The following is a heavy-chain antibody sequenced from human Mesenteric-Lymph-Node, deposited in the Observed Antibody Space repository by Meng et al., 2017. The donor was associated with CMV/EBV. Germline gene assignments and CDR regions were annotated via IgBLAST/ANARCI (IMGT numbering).Heavy chain of an antibody. V-gene: IGHV3-23*01. CDR1: GFTFSSYA. CDR2: ISGSGSTK. Sequence: GGSLRLSCAASGFTFSSYAMSWVRQAPGKGLEWVSSISGSGSTKYYADSVRGRFTISRDNSRNTLYLQMNSLRAEDTALYYCGKGHSITFSLYYGMDVWGQGTTVTVSS. CDR3: GKGHSITFSLYYGMDV. J-gene: IGHJ6*02. D-gene: IGHD1-14*01.